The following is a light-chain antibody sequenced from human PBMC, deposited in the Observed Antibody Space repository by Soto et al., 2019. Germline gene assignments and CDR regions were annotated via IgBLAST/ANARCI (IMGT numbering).Light chain of an antibody. CDR2: EVS. J-gene: IGLJ2*01. Sequence: QSALTQPRSVSGSPGQSVTISCTGTNSDVGGYNYVSWYQQHPGKAPKLMIYEVSNRPSGVSNRFSGSKSGNTASLTISGLQAEDEADYYCSSYTSSSTLDVVFGGGTKLTVL. CDR3: SSYTSSSTLDVV. CDR1: NSDVGGYNY. V-gene: IGLV2-14*01.